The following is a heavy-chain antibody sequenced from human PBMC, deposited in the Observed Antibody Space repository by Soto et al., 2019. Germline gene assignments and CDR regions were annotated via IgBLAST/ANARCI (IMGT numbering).Heavy chain of an antibody. J-gene: IGHJ6*02. CDR2: IIPIFGTA. V-gene: IGHV1-69*13. D-gene: IGHD3-10*01. CDR1: GGTFSSYA. CDR3: ARDPVSGGSGSYYNYYYYGMDV. Sequence: ASVKVSCKASGGTFSSYAISWVRQAPGQGLEWMGGIIPIFGTANYAQKFQGRVTITADESTSTAYMELSSLRSEDTAVYYCARDPVSGGSGSYYNYYYYGMDVWGQGTTVTVSS.